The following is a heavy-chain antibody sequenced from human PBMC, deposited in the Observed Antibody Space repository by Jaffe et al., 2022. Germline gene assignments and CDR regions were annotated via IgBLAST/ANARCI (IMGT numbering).Heavy chain of an antibody. CDR2: INHSGST. D-gene: IGHD5-18*01. J-gene: IGHJ5*02. V-gene: IGHV4-34*01. CDR1: GGSFSGYY. CDR3: ARRKQLWLKGNWFDP. Sequence: QVQLQQWGAGLLKPSETLSLTCAVYGGSFSGYYWSWIRQPPGKGLEWIGEINHSGSTNYNPSLKSRVTISVDTSKNQFSLKLSSVTAADTAVYYCARRKQLWLKGNWFDPWGQGTLVTVSS.